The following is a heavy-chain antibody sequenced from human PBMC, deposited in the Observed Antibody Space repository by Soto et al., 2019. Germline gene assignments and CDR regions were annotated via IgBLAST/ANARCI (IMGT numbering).Heavy chain of an antibody. J-gene: IGHJ4*02. V-gene: IGHV1-46*01. CDR3: AKTYGFLGGYYFDY. Sequence: QVQLVQSGAEVKKPGASVKVSCEASGYTFTNYYIHWVRQAPGQGLEWMAVINPSGGSTRYAQKFQGRVTMTRDTFTSTVYMELSSLRSEDTGVYYCAKTYGFLGGYYFDYWGQGTLVTVSS. CDR1: GYTFTNYY. CDR2: INPSGGST. D-gene: IGHD3-16*01.